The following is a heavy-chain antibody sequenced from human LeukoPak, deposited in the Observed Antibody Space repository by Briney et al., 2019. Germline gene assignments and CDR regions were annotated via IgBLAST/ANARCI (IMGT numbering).Heavy chain of an antibody. V-gene: IGHV4-39*07. CDR1: GGSISSSSYY. J-gene: IGHJ4*02. D-gene: IGHD5-24*01. CDR2: IYYSGST. Sequence: SETLSLTCTVSGGSISSSSYYWGWIRQPPGKGLEWIGSIYYSGSTYYNPSLKSRVTISVDTSKNQFSLKLSSVTAADTAVYYCARATMGTYFPLYYFDYWGQGTLVTVSS. CDR3: ARATMGTYFPLYYFDY.